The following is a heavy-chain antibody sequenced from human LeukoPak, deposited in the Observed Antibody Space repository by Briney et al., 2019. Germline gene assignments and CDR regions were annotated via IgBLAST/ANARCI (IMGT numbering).Heavy chain of an antibody. V-gene: IGHV4-59*01. Sequence: PSETLSLTCTVSGGSISNYFWSWIRQPPGKGLEWIGYIYYSGSTTYNPTLKSRVTISVDTSKSQFSLKLSSVTAADTAVYYCARAPSGSPRFDPWGQGTLVTVSS. D-gene: IGHD3-10*01. CDR2: IYYSGST. CDR1: GGSISNYF. CDR3: ARAPSGSPRFDP. J-gene: IGHJ5*02.